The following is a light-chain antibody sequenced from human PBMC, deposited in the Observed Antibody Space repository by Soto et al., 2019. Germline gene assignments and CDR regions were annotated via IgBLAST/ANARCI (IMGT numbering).Light chain of an antibody. CDR1: SSNIGAGYD. CDR2: GNS. CDR3: QSYDSSLSGSYV. J-gene: IGLJ1*01. Sequence: QSVLTQPPSVSGAPGQRGTISCTGSSSNIGAGYDVHWYQQLPGTAPKLLIYGNSNRPSGVPDRFSGSKSGTSASLAITGLRAEDEAEYYCQSYDSSLSGSYVVGTGTKLTV. V-gene: IGLV1-40*01.